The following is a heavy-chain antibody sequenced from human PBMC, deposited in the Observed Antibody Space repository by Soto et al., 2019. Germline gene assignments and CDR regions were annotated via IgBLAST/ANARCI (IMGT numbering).Heavy chain of an antibody. CDR1: GFTFSSYG. CDR2: ISYDGSNK. Sequence: GGSLRLSCAASGFTFSSYGMHWVRQAPGKGLEWVAVISYDGSNKYYADSVKGRFTISRDNSKNTLYLQMNSLRAEDTAVYYCAKYYYDSSGSSPTDYWGQGTLVTVSS. V-gene: IGHV3-30*18. CDR3: AKYYYDSSGSSPTDY. D-gene: IGHD3-22*01. J-gene: IGHJ4*02.